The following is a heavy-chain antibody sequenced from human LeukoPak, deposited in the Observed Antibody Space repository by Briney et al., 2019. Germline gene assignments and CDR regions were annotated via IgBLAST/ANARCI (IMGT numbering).Heavy chain of an antibody. CDR1: GYTFTSYD. CDR3: ARDGDYGVRFDP. CDR2: MNPNSGNT. J-gene: IGHJ5*02. Sequence: ASVKVSCKASGYTFTSYDINWVRQAPGQGLEWMGWMNPNSGNTGYAQKFQGRVTITRNTSISTAYMELSSLRSEDTAVYYCARDGDYGVRFDPWGQGTLVTVSS. V-gene: IGHV1-8*03. D-gene: IGHD4-17*01.